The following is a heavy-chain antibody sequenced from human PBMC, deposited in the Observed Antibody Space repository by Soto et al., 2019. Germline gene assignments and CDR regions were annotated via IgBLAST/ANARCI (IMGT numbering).Heavy chain of an antibody. J-gene: IGHJ4*02. D-gene: IGHD4-17*01. Sequence: QVQLVESGGGVVQPGRSLRLSCAASGFTFSSYAMHWVRQAPGKGLEWVAVISYDGSNKYYADSVKGRFTISRDNSKNTLYLQMNSLRAEDTAVYDCARDPTTVTTAYYFDYWGQGTLVTVSS. V-gene: IGHV3-30-3*01. CDR1: GFTFSSYA. CDR2: ISYDGSNK. CDR3: ARDPTTVTTAYYFDY.